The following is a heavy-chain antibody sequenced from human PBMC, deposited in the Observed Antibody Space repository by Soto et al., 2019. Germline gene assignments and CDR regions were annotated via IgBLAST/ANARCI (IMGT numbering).Heavy chain of an antibody. J-gene: IGHJ4*02. D-gene: IGHD4-17*01. Sequence: EVQLVESGGGLVQPGGSLRLSCAASGFTVSNNYMSWVRQAPGKGLEWVSVIYSGGRTDYADSVKGRFTTSRDNSKNTLYLQMNSLRAEDTAVYYCARSSKDYGDYGWGQGTLVTVSS. CDR3: ARSSKDYGDYG. CDR2: IYSGGRT. CDR1: GFTVSNNY. V-gene: IGHV3-66*01.